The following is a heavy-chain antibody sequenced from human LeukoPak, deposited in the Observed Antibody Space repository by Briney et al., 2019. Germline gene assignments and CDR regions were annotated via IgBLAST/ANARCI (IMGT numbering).Heavy chain of an antibody. Sequence: GGSLRLSCAASGLSFSNYAMNWVRQAPGKGLEWVSSISSSTTYIYYADSVKGRVTISRDNAKNSVYLQMNSLRAEDTAVYYCARVSISKAGINWFDPWGQGTLVTVSS. CDR3: ARVSISKAGINWFDP. J-gene: IGHJ5*02. V-gene: IGHV3-21*01. CDR2: ISSSTTYI. CDR1: GLSFSNYA. D-gene: IGHD3-16*02.